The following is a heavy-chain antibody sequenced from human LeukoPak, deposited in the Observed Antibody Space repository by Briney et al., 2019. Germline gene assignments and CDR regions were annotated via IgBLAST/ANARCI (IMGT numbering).Heavy chain of an antibody. D-gene: IGHD4-17*01. CDR1: GYTFTGYY. V-gene: IGHV1-2*02. CDR2: INPNSGGT. J-gene: IGHJ6*03. Sequence: ASVKVSCKASGYTFTGYYMHWVRQAPGQGLEWMGWINPNSGGTNYAQKFQGRVTMTRDTSISIAYMELSRLRSDDTAVYYCARAADYGDYYYYMDVWGKGTTVTVSS. CDR3: ARAADYGDYYYYMDV.